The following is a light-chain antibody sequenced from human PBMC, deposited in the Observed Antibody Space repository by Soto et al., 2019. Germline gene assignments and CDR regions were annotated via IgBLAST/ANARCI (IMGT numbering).Light chain of an antibody. CDR3: QHYGTTHPT. V-gene: IGKV3-20*01. CDR1: QNVSSGY. Sequence: EIVLTHSPGTLSVSPGERVTLSCRASQNVSSGYLAWYQQKPGQAPRLLIYGASTSAAGIPDRFSGNGSGRYWGLTLSRLEPEDFVVYDCQHYGTTHPTVGPGTKVHIK. J-gene: IGKJ3*01. CDR2: GAS.